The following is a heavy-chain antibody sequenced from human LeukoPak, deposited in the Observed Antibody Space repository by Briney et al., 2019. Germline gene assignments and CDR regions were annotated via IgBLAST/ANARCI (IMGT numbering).Heavy chain of an antibody. CDR3: ASGGEDSSSWYDAFDI. V-gene: IGHV4-34*01. J-gene: IGHJ3*02. CDR2: INHSGST. CDR1: GGSFSGYY. D-gene: IGHD6-13*01. Sequence: SETLSLTCAVYGGSFSGYYWSWIRQPPGKGLEWIGEINHSGSTNYNPSLKSRVTISVDTSKNQFSLKLSSVTAADTAVYYCASGGEDSSSWYDAFDIWGQGTMVTVSS.